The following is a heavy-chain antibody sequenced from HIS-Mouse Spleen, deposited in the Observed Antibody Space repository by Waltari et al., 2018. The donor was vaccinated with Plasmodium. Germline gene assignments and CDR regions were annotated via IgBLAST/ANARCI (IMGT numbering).Heavy chain of an antibody. CDR2: IYHSGST. J-gene: IGHJ2*01. CDR3: ARSLGIASSYWYFDL. D-gene: IGHD2-15*01. V-gene: IGHV4-38-2*01. Sequence: QVQLQESGPGLVKPSETLSLPCPVSGSSLRSGYYWGWIRQHPGKGLEWIGSIYHSGSTYYNPSLKSRVTISVDTSKNQFSLKLSSVTAADTAVYYCARSLGIASSYWYFDLWGRGTLVTVSS. CDR1: GSSLRSGYY.